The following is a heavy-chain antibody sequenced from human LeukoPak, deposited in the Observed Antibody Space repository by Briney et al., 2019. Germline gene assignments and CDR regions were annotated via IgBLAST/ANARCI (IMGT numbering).Heavy chain of an antibody. J-gene: IGHJ4*02. Sequence: SETLSLTCTVSGGSISSYYWSWIRQPPGKGLEWIGYIYYSGSTNYNPSLKSRVTISVDTSKNQFSLKLSSVTAADTAVYYCARDRDDMPVDYWGQGTLVTVSS. V-gene: IGHV4-59*01. CDR1: GGSISSYY. CDR3: ARDRDDMPVDY. CDR2: IYYSGST. D-gene: IGHD3-9*01.